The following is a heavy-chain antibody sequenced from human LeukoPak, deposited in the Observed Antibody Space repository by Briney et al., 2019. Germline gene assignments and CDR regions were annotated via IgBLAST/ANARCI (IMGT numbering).Heavy chain of an antibody. J-gene: IGHJ4*02. CDR3: ARDGRFGELFDY. CDR2: IIPIFGTA. Sequence: SVKVSCKASGGTFSSYAISWVRQAPGQGLEWMGGIIPIFGTANYVQKFQGRVTMTTDTSTSTAYMEVRSLRSDDTAVYYCARDGRFGELFDYWGQGTLVTVSS. CDR1: GGTFSSYA. D-gene: IGHD3-10*01. V-gene: IGHV1-69*05.